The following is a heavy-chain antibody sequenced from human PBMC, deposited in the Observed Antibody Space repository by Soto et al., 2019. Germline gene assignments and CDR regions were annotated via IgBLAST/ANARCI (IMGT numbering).Heavy chain of an antibody. D-gene: IGHD3-16*02. J-gene: IGHJ4*02. V-gene: IGHV3-30*18. Sequence: QVQLVESGGGVVQPGRSLRLSCAASGFTFSNDGMHWVRQAPGKGLEWVAVISYDGSRKYYEDSVGGRFTISRDNSKNPLYLEMNSPRPEDTAVYFCTKDAMDRGVIGDYWGQGTLVTVSS. CDR3: TKDAMDRGVIGDY. CDR2: ISYDGSRK. CDR1: GFTFSNDG.